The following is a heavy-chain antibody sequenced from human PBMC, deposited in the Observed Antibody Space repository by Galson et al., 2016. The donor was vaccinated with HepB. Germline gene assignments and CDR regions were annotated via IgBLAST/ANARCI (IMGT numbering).Heavy chain of an antibody. V-gene: IGHV3-7*03. CDR1: GFTFSTYW. CDR3: ANFNVNP. D-gene: IGHD3-3*01. CDR2: INQDGSQK. Sequence: SLRLSCAASGFTFSTYWMHWVRQAPGKGLEWVANINQDGSQKYYVDSVKGRFTISRDNAKNLLYLQVNSLTADDTAVYYCANFNVNPWGQGTLVTVSS. J-gene: IGHJ5*02.